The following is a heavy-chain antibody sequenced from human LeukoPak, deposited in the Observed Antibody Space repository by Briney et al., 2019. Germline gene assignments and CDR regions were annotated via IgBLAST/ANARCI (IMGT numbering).Heavy chain of an antibody. J-gene: IGHJ3*02. CDR1: GFSFDDYY. CDR2: IGKNGGLR. CDR3: ATDTNLVDPFQADGHKNKPVDI. D-gene: IGHD5-24*01. Sequence: PGGSLRLSCAASGFSFDDYYMHWIRQAPGKGLEWISYIGKNGGLRDYADSVKGRFTVSRDNSNNLLYLEMDSLRADDTAVYYCATDTNLVDPFQADGHKNKPVDIWGLGTMVTVSS. V-gene: IGHV3-11*01.